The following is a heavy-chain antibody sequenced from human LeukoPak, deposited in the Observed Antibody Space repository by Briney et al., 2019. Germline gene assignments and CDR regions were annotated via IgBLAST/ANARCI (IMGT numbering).Heavy chain of an antibody. V-gene: IGHV4-59*01. CDR3: ARDGRGYYYGSSGSQNAFDI. CDR1: GGSISSYY. Sequence: PSETLSLTCTVSGGSISSYYWSWIRQPPGKGLEWIGYIYYSGSTNYNPSLKSRVTISVDTSKNQFSLKLRSVTAADTAVYYCARDGRGYYYGSSGSQNAFDIWGQGTMVTVSS. J-gene: IGHJ3*02. D-gene: IGHD3-22*01. CDR2: IYYSGST.